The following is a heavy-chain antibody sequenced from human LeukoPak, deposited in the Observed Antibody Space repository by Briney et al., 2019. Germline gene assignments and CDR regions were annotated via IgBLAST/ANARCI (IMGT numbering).Heavy chain of an antibody. CDR2: ISSSSCI. V-gene: IGHV3-21*01. Sequence: GGSLRLSCAASGFTFSSYSMNWVRQAPGKGLEWVSSISSSSCIYYADSVKGRFTISRDNAKNSLYLQMNSLRAEDTAVYYCARPNSGSYVGYFDYWGQGTLVTVSS. CDR3: ARPNSGSYVGYFDY. CDR1: GFTFSSYS. J-gene: IGHJ4*02. D-gene: IGHD1-26*01.